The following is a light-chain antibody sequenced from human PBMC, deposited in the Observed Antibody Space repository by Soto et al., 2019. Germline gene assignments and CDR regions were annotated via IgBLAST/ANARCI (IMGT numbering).Light chain of an antibody. V-gene: IGLV2-14*01. Sequence: QSALTQPASVSGSPGQSITISCTGTSSDIGAYNYVSWYQQHPGKAPKLMIYEVINRPSGVSNRFSGSKSGSTASLTISGLQAEDEADYYCSSYTTRTSLVFGGGTKVTVL. CDR3: SSYTTRTSLV. J-gene: IGLJ3*02. CDR1: SSDIGAYNY. CDR2: EVI.